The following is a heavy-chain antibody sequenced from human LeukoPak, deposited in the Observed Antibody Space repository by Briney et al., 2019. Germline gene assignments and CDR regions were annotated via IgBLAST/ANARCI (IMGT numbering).Heavy chain of an antibody. J-gene: IGHJ3*02. Sequence: PGGSLRLSCAASGFTFSNAWMRWVRQAPGKGLEWVGRIKSKSDGETTDYAAPVKGRFTISRDDSKNTLYLQMNSPKIEDAAVYYCTTGLRLYAFDIWGQGTMVTVSS. V-gene: IGHV3-15*01. CDR3: TTGLRLYAFDI. CDR2: IKSKSDGETT. D-gene: IGHD5/OR15-5a*01. CDR1: GFTFSNAW.